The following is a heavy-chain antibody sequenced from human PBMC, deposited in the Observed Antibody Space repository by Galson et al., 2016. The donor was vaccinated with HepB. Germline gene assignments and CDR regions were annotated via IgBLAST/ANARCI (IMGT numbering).Heavy chain of an antibody. Sequence: ETLSLTCTVHGGSFSGFYWTWIRQPPGKGLEWIGEINHSGSTNYNPSLKSRVTMSVDASENRFSLKLKSVTSADTAVYYCARKGDNNWFRNWLDPWGQGIPVTVSS. CDR3: ARKGDNNWFRNWLDP. CDR2: INHSGST. J-gene: IGHJ5*02. V-gene: IGHV4-34*01. D-gene: IGHD1-1*01. CDR1: GGSFSGFY.